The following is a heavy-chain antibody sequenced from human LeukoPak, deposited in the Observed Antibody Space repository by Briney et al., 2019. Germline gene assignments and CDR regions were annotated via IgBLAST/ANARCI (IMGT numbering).Heavy chain of an antibody. J-gene: IGHJ1*01. CDR3: ARDPYYYDSSGYPGGRGYFQH. CDR1: GYTFTGYY. Sequence: GASVKVSCKASGYTFTGYYMHWVRQAPGQGLEWMGWINPNSGGTNYAQKFQGRVAMTRDTSISTAYMELSRLRSDDTAVYYCARDPYYYDSSGYPGGRGYFQHWGQGTLVTVSS. D-gene: IGHD3-22*01. V-gene: IGHV1-2*02. CDR2: INPNSGGT.